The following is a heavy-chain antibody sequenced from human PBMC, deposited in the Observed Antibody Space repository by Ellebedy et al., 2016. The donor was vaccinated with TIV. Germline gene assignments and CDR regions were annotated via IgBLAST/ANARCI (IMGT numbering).Heavy chain of an antibody. J-gene: IGHJ3*02. Sequence: MPSETLSLTCSVSGGSISSYLWSWVRQPPGKGLEWIGYLYYTGSTKYNPSLKSRVTISLDTSKNQFSLKLSSVTAADTAVYYCARDLTGGADAFDIWGQGTVVTVSS. CDR3: ARDLTGGADAFDI. CDR2: LYYTGST. V-gene: IGHV4-59*01. D-gene: IGHD3-16*01. CDR1: GGSISSYL.